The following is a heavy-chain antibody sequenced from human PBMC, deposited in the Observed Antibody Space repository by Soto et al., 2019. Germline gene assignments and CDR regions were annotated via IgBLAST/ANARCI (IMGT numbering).Heavy chain of an antibody. CDR2: ISGSGGST. CDR3: AKDGGYCSGGSCYPQYYFDY. V-gene: IGHV3-23*01. J-gene: IGHJ4*02. Sequence: GGSLRLSCAASGFTFSSYAMSWVRQAPGKGLEWVSAISGSGGSTYYADSVKGRFTISRDNSKNTLYLQMNSLRAEDTAVYYCAKDGGYCSGGSCYPQYYFDYWGQGTLVTVSS. CDR1: GFTFSSYA. D-gene: IGHD2-15*01.